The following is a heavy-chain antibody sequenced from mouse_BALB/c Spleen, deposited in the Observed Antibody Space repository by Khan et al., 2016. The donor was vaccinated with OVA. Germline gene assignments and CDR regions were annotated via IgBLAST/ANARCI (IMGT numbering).Heavy chain of an antibody. V-gene: IGHV11-2*02. J-gene: IGHJ1*01. D-gene: IGHD2-1*01. CDR2: INSDGSAI. CDR1: GFTFSGFW. CDR3: MRYGNYWYFDV. Sequence: EVQLLETGGGLVQPGGSRGLSCEGSGFTFSGFWMSWVRQTPGKTLEWIGDINSDGSAINYAPSIKDRFTIFRDNDKSTLYLQMSNVRSEDTATYLGMRYGNYWYFDVWGAGTTVTVSS.